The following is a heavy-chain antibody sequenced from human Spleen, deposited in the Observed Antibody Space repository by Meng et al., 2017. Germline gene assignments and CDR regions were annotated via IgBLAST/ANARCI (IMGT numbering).Heavy chain of an antibody. J-gene: IGHJ4*02. Sequence: GSLRLSCAVYGGSFSGYYWSWIRQPPGKGLEWIGEINHSGSTNYNPSLKSRVTVSEDTSANQFSLKLSSLTAADTAVYYCALLGDSVYWGQGTMVTVSS. CDR2: INHSGST. V-gene: IGHV4-34*01. CDR1: GGSFSGYY. CDR3: ALLGDSVY. D-gene: IGHD2/OR15-2a*01.